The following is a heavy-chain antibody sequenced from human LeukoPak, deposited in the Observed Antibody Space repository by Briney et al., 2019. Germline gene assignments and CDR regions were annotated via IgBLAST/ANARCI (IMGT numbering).Heavy chain of an antibody. Sequence: TGGSLRLSCAVSGFTFSSYRMHWVRQAPGKGLVWVSRINEDGSTTNYADSVKGRSTIFRDNAKNTLYLQMNSLRAEDTAVYYCVRDLGGRSGHWGQGTLVTVSS. CDR2: INEDGSTT. D-gene: IGHD1-26*01. CDR1: GFTFSSYR. CDR3: VRDLGGRSGH. V-gene: IGHV3-74*01. J-gene: IGHJ4*02.